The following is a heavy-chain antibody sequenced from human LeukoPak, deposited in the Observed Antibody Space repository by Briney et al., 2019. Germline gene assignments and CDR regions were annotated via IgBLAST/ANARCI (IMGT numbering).Heavy chain of an antibody. J-gene: IGHJ3*01. V-gene: IGHV3-7*01. CDR1: GFTFTTYW. CDR3: ARDRYDILTGYNDAFDV. CDR2: IKQDGSEK. Sequence: GGSLRLSCAVSGFTFTTYWMSWVRQAPGKGLEWVANIKQDGSEKYYVDSVKGRLTISRDNAKNSLYLQMNSLRAEDTAAYYCARDRYDILTGYNDAFDVWGQGTKVTVSS. D-gene: IGHD3-9*01.